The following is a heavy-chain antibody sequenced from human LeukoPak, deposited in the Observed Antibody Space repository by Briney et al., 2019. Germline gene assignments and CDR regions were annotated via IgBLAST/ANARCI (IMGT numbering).Heavy chain of an antibody. J-gene: IGHJ6*03. Sequence: SSQTLSLTCTVSGGSISSGSYYWSWIRQPAGKGLEWIGEINHSGSTSYNPSLKSRVTTSVDTSKNQFSLKLSSVTAADTAVYYCASRRITIFGVVIPYYYYIDVWGKGTTVTVSS. CDR1: GGSISSGSYY. CDR2: INHSGST. CDR3: ASRRITIFGVVIPYYYYIDV. D-gene: IGHD3-3*01. V-gene: IGHV4-61*09.